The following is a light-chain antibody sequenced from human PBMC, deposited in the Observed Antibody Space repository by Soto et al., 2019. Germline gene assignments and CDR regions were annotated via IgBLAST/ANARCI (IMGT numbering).Light chain of an antibody. Sequence: DIQMTQSPSSLSASVGDRVTITCRASQGISSSLNWYQQKPGKAPKLLIYDESTLQSGVPSRFSGSGSGTDFTLTISSLQPEDFATYSCQQSYNTPRTFGQGTKIEIK. V-gene: IGKV1-39*01. CDR2: DES. CDR1: QGISSS. J-gene: IGKJ1*01. CDR3: QQSYNTPRT.